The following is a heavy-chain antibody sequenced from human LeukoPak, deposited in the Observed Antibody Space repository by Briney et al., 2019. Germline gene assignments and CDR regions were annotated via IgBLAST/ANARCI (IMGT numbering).Heavy chain of an antibody. V-gene: IGHV4-61*02. CDR2: IYTSGST. CDR3: AREINVWSGHDAFDI. Sequence: PSETLSLTCTVSGGSISSSSYYWSWIRQPAGKGLEWIGRIYTSGSTNYNPSLKSRVTMSVDTSKNQFSLKLSSVTAADTAVYYCAREINVWSGHDAFDIWGQGTMVTVSS. CDR1: GGSISSSSYY. J-gene: IGHJ3*02. D-gene: IGHD3-3*01.